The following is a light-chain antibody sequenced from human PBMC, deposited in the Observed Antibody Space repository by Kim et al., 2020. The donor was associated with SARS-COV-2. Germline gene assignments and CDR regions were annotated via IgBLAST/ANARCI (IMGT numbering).Light chain of an antibody. V-gene: IGLV2-14*03. CDR1: SSDIVGFDY. CDR3: SSYTTIYSYV. J-gene: IGLJ1*01. CDR2: GVT. Sequence: GQSITIACTGTSSDIVGFDYVSWYQQRPGKAPKLLIYGVTHRPSGFPDRFSGSKSGNPASLTISGLQAEDEADYYCSSYTTIYSYVFGTGTKVTVL.